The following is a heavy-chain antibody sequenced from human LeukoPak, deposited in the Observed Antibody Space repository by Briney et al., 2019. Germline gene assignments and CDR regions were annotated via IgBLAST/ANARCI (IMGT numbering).Heavy chain of an antibody. CDR2: IKQDGSEI. Sequence: GGSLRLSCAASGFTLSSYWMSWVRQAPGKGLEWVANIKQDGSEIYYVASVKGRFTISRDNAKNSLYLQMNSLRAEDTAVYYCARMAVAAFDYWGQGTLVTVSS. J-gene: IGHJ4*02. D-gene: IGHD6-19*01. CDR1: GFTLSSYW. V-gene: IGHV3-7*03. CDR3: ARMAVAAFDY.